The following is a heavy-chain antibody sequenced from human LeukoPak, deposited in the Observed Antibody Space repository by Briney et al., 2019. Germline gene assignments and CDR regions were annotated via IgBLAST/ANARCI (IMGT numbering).Heavy chain of an antibody. Sequence: PGGSLRLSCAASGFTFSSYAMSWVRQAPGKGLEWVSAISGSGSSTYYADSVKGRFTISRDNSKNTLYLQMNSLRAEDTAVYYCAKDRGVHYYGSERGLFNWFDPWGQGTLVTVSS. CDR2: ISGSGSST. D-gene: IGHD3-10*01. V-gene: IGHV3-23*01. J-gene: IGHJ5*02. CDR3: AKDRGVHYYGSERGLFNWFDP. CDR1: GFTFSSYA.